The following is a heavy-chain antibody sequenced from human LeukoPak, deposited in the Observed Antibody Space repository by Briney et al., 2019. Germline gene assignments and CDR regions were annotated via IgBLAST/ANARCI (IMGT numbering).Heavy chain of an antibody. D-gene: IGHD6-6*01. Sequence: SETLSLTCTVSGGSISSSSYYWGWIRQPPGKGLEWIGEINHSGSTNYNPSLKSRVTISVDTSKNQFSLKLSSVTAADTAVYYCARFRIAARRVFASFDYWGQGTLVTVSS. J-gene: IGHJ4*02. CDR3: ARFRIAARRVFASFDY. V-gene: IGHV4-39*07. CDR2: INHSGST. CDR1: GGSISSSSYY.